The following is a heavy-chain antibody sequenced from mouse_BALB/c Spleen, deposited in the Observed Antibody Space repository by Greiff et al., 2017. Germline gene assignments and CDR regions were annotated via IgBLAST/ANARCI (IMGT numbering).Heavy chain of an antibody. V-gene: IGHV3-6*02. J-gene: IGHJ1*01. CDR1: GYSITSGYY. CDR3: AYYYGSSYGWYFDV. CDR2: ISYDGSN. D-gene: IGHD1-1*01. Sequence: EVKLQESGPGLVKPSQSLSLTCSVTGYSITSGYYWNWIRQFPGNKLEWMGYISYDGSNNYNPSLKNRISITRDTSKNQFFLKLNSVTTEDTATYYCAYYYGSSYGWYFDVWGAGTTVTVSS.